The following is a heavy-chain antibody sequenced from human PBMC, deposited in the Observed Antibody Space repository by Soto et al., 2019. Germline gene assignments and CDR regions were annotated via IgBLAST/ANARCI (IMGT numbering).Heavy chain of an antibody. CDR1: GFTLSDAW. J-gene: IGHJ1*01. CDR2: IKSKTDGGTI. CDR3: AVHSTTWFRDYFQN. D-gene: IGHD3-10*01. Sequence: EVQLEESGGDLVKPGGSLTLSCVASGFTLSDAWMSWVHQAPGKGLEWVGRIKSKTDGGTIDYAAPVKGRFTISRHDSRNRLYLEINSLKTEDTAVYYCAVHSTTWFRDYFQNWGQGTLVTVSS. V-gene: IGHV3-15*01.